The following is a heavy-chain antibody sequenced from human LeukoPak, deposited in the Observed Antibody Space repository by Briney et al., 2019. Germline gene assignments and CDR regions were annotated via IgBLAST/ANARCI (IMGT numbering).Heavy chain of an antibody. Sequence: GGSLRLSCAASGFTFSTFWVSWVRQAPGKGLEWVANIKEDGSEKYYVDSMKGRFTVSRDNAKNSLYLQMDSLRAEDTAVYNCARGGTFVSDYWGQGTLVTVSS. CDR3: ARGGTFVSDY. J-gene: IGHJ4*02. V-gene: IGHV3-7*01. CDR2: IKEDGSEK. D-gene: IGHD1-1*01. CDR1: GFTFSTFW.